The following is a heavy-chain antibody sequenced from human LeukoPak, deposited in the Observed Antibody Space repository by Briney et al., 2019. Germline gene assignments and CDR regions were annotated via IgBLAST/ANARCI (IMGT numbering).Heavy chain of an antibody. D-gene: IGHD6-19*01. CDR2: IDPSDSYA. CDR3: ARGSGWLDY. J-gene: IGHJ4*02. V-gene: IGHV5-10-1*01. Sequence: GESLKISWKGSEYSFTTYWISWVRQMPGKGLEWMGRIDPSDSYANYSPSFQGHVTISTDKSISTAYLQWSSLKASDTAMYYCARGSGWLDYWGQGTLVTVSS. CDR1: EYSFTTYW.